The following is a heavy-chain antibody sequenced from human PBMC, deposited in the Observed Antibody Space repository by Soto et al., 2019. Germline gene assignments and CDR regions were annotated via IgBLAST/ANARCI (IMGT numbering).Heavy chain of an antibody. V-gene: IGHV1-18*01. CDR1: GYTFTSYG. CDR2: ISAYNGNT. J-gene: IGHJ3*02. CDR3: ARGPEPKYCSSTSCYFSYAFDI. Sequence: ASVKVSCKASGYTFTSYGISWVRQAPGQGLEWMGWISAYNGNTNYAQKLQGGVTMTTDTSTSTAYMELRSLRSDDTAVYYCARGPEPKYCSSTSCYFSYAFDIWGQGTMVTVSS. D-gene: IGHD2-2*01.